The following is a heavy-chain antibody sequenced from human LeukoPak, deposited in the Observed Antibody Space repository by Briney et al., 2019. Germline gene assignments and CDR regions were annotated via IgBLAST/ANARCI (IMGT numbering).Heavy chain of an antibody. CDR1: GYTFTAYL. CDR3: VRSPTSGTYYNRPYYFDY. CDR2: INPNRGEA. D-gene: IGHD3-10*01. J-gene: IGHJ4*02. V-gene: IGHV1-2*02. Sequence: GASVKVSCKASGYTFTAYLLHWVRQAPGQGLEWMGWINPNRGEADHAQNFQGRFTMTRDTSINTAYMDLNRLRPDDTAVYYCVRSPTSGTYYNRPYYFDYWGQGTLVTVSS.